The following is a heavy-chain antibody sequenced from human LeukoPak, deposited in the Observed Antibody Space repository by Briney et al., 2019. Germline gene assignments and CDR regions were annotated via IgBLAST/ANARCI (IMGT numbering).Heavy chain of an antibody. D-gene: IGHD5-12*01. Sequence: PGGSLRLSCAASGFTFSTYDMNWVRQAPGKGLEWVAYISRSSSHIYYADSMKGRLTISRDNARSSVYLQMDSLRDEDTAIYYCARVRAALARMGGMDVWGQGTTVTVSS. CDR1: GFTFSTYD. V-gene: IGHV3-21*01. CDR2: ISRSSSHI. J-gene: IGHJ6*02. CDR3: ARVRAALARMGGMDV.